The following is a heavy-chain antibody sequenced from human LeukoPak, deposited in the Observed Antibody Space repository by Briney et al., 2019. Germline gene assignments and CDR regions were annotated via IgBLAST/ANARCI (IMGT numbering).Heavy chain of an antibody. J-gene: IGHJ3*02. Sequence: GESLKISCKGSGYSFTNCWIGWVRQMPGKGLEWMGIIYPGDSDTRYSPSFQGQVTISADKSISTAYLQWSRLKASDTAMYYCVRRNVVITLNCFDIWGRGTMITVSS. CDR2: IYPGDSDT. D-gene: IGHD3-22*01. CDR1: GYSFTNCW. V-gene: IGHV5-51*01. CDR3: VRRNVVITLNCFDI.